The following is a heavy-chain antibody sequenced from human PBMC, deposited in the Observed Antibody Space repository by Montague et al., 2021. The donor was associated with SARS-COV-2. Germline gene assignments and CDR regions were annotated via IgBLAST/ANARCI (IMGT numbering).Heavy chain of an antibody. CDR2: INHSGRT. CDR3: TREGYQVLWSDYYYYGMDV. D-gene: IGHD2-2*01. J-gene: IGHJ6*02. V-gene: IGHV4-34*01. CDR1: GGSFSGYY. Sequence: SETVSLTCAVYGGSFSGYYRSWIRQPPGKGLEWIGEINHSGRTNXNPSLKGGVTISVDTSKNQFSLKLSSVTAADTAVYYCTREGYQVLWSDYYYYGMDVWRQGTTVNVSS.